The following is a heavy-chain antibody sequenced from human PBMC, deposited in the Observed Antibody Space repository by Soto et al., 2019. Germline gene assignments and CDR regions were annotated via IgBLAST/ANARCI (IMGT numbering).Heavy chain of an antibody. CDR3: ARGGATVTTLNWFDP. V-gene: IGHV1-18*01. CDR2: ISAYNGNT. CDR1: GYTFTGYG. Sequence: ASVKVSCKASGYTFTGYGISWVRQAPGQGLEWMGWISAYNGNTNYAQKLQGRVTMTTDTSTSTAYMELRSLRSDDTAVYYCARGGATVTTLNWFDPWGQGTLVTVSS. J-gene: IGHJ5*02. D-gene: IGHD4-17*01.